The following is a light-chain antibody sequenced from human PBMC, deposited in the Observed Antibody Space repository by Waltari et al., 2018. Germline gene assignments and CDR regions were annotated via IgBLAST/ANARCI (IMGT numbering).Light chain of an antibody. Sequence: QSALTQPASVSGSPGQSITISCTGTSSAIGNYNFVSWYQQHPGKAPKLIIYDVSNRPSGVSNRFSGSGSGNTASLTISGLQAEDEADYYCNSYTTGSTLTVIFGGGTKLTVL. CDR3: NSYTTGSTLTVI. CDR1: SSAIGNYNF. J-gene: IGLJ2*01. CDR2: DVS. V-gene: IGLV2-14*03.